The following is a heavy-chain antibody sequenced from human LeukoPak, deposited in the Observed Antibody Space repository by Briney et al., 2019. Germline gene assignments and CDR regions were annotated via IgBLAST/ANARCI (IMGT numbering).Heavy chain of an antibody. V-gene: IGHV5-51*01. CDR2: IYPGDSDT. D-gene: IGHD2-15*01. CDR3: ARARYCSGGSCYAEY. J-gene: IGHJ4*02. Sequence: GESLKISCKGSGYSFTTCWIGWVRQMPGKGLEWMGIIYPGDSDTRYSPSFQGQVTISADKSISTAYLQWSSLKASDTAMYYCARARYCSGGSCYAEYWGQGTLVTVSS. CDR1: GYSFTTCW.